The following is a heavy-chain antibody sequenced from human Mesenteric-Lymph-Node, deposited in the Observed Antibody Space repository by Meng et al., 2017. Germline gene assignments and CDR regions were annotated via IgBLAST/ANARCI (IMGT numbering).Heavy chain of an antibody. D-gene: IGHD2-8*02. J-gene: IGHJ4*02. CDR1: GGSVRSGSYY. Sequence: QVQLQDAGPGLGRPSETLSLTCTVSGGSVRSGSYYWSWIRQPPGKGLEWIGEIIHGGSPSYNPSLKSRVTISIDTSKNQLSLMLSSVTAADTAVYYCARRPTGIDYWGQGTLVTVSS. CDR2: IIHGGSP. CDR3: ARRPTGIDY. V-gene: IGHV4-61*01.